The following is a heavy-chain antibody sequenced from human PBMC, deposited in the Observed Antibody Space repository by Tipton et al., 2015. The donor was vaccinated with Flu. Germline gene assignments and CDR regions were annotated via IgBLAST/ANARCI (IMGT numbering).Heavy chain of an antibody. Sequence: LRLSCTVSGASLSTSTLYWGWTRQAPGKGLEWIGSIYYSGTTYYNPSLKSRVTISVDLSKNQISLKLSSVTAADTAVYYCARYPESNYHWFGPWGQGALVTVPS. J-gene: IGHJ5*02. D-gene: IGHD4-11*01. V-gene: IGHV4-39*07. CDR2: IYYSGTT. CDR1: GASLSTSTLY. CDR3: ARYPESNYHWFGP.